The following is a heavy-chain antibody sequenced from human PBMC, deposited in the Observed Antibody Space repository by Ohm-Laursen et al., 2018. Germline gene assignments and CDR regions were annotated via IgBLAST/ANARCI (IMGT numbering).Heavy chain of an antibody. J-gene: IGHJ5*02. CDR1: GFTVSGNY. V-gene: IGHV3-11*01. CDR2: ISSSGSTT. Sequence: SLRLSCAASGFTVSGNYMSWVRQAPGKGLEWVSYISSSGSTTYYADSVKGRFTFSRDNAKNTLFLQMNRLRVEDTAVYYCARRYSTSWAQDLWGQGTLVTVSS. CDR3: ARRYSTSWAQDL. D-gene: IGHD6-13*01.